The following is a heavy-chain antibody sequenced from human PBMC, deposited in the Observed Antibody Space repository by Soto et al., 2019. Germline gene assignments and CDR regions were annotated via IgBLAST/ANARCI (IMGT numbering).Heavy chain of an antibody. Sequence: GGSLILSCAASGFSFSAHIMYWVRQAPGKGLEWVSGISWNSGSIGYADSVKGRFTISRDNAKNSLYLQMNSLRAEDTALYYCAKDKAIMIAIGGEPDAFDIWGQGTMVTVSS. J-gene: IGHJ3*02. CDR3: AKDKAIMIAIGGEPDAFDI. CDR2: ISWNSGSI. V-gene: IGHV3-9*01. CDR1: GFSFSAHI. D-gene: IGHD3-16*01.